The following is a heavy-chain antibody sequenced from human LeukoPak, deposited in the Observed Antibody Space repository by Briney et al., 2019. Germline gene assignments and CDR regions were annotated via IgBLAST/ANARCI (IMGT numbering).Heavy chain of an antibody. D-gene: IGHD3-3*01. CDR2: IYHSGST. CDR1: GGSISSGGYY. CDR3: ARAPLSNDFWSGPKSYYYYYMDV. Sequence: SQTLSLTCTVSGGSISSGGYYWSWIRQPPGKGLEWIGYIYHSGSTYYNPSLKSRVTISVDRSKNQFSLKLSSVTAADTAVYYCARAPLSNDFWSGPKSYYYYYMDVWGKGTTVTVSS. J-gene: IGHJ6*03. V-gene: IGHV4-30-2*01.